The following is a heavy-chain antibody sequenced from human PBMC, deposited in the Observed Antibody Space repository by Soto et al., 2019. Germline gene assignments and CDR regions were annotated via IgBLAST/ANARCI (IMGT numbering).Heavy chain of an antibody. CDR2: ISAYNGNT. CDR3: ARDSDFWRAPRDWFDP. D-gene: IGHD3-3*01. Sequence: QVQLVQSGAEVKKPGASVKVSCKASGYTFTSYGISWVRQAPGQGLEWMGWISAYNGNTNYAQKLQGRVTMTTDTSTSTAHMELRSLRSDDTAVYYCARDSDFWRAPRDWFDPWGQGTLVTVSS. CDR1: GYTFTSYG. J-gene: IGHJ5*02. V-gene: IGHV1-18*01.